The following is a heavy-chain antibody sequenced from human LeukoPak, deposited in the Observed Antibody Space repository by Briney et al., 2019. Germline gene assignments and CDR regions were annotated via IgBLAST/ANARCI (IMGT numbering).Heavy chain of an antibody. Sequence: SETLSLTCAVYGGSFSGYYWSWIRQPPGKGLEWIGEIYHSGSTNYNPSLKSRVTISVDTSKNQSSLRLRSVTAADTAVYYCARGRVARSPYFDYWDQGTLVTVSS. V-gene: IGHV4-34*01. CDR1: GGSFSGYY. CDR2: IYHSGST. CDR3: ARGRVARSPYFDY. J-gene: IGHJ4*02.